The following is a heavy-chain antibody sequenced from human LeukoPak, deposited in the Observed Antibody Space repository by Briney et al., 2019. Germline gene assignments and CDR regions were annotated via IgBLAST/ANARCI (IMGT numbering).Heavy chain of an antibody. CDR2: IHPRSGET. V-gene: IGHV1-2*02. CDR3: ARDGEYGTGSYYRGCFDY. D-gene: IGHD3-10*01. Sequence: ASVKVTCKASGYSFTAFYIHWVRQAPGQGLEWMGWIHPRSGETNYAYKFRGRVTMTRDTSISTTYMDLGSLGSDDTAVYYCARDGEYGTGSYYRGCFDYWGQGTLVTVSS. J-gene: IGHJ4*02. CDR1: GYSFTAFY.